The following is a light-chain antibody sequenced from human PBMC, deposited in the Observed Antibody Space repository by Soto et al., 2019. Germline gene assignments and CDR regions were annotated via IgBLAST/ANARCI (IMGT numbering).Light chain of an antibody. CDR1: QSVSSGY. Sequence: EIVLTQSPGTLSLSPGVRATLSCRASQSVSSGYLVWYQQRPGQAPRLLLYGASNRAAGIPDRFSGRGSETDFTLTTSRLEPEYFAVYYCQQYASSPPWTFGQGTKVEIK. J-gene: IGKJ1*01. CDR2: GAS. CDR3: QQYASSPPWT. V-gene: IGKV3-20*01.